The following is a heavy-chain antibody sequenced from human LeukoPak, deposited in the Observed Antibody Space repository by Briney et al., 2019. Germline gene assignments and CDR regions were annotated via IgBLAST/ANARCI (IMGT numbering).Heavy chain of an antibody. J-gene: IGHJ4*02. D-gene: IGHD3-3*01. Sequence: GASVKVSCKASGGTFSSYAISWVRQAPGQGLEWMGGIIPIFGTANYAQKFQGRVTITADESTSTAYMELSSLRSEDTAAYYCARARITIFGVVIIPDHFDYWGQGTLVTVSS. V-gene: IGHV1-69*13. CDR2: IIPIFGTA. CDR1: GGTFSSYA. CDR3: ARARITIFGVVIIPDHFDY.